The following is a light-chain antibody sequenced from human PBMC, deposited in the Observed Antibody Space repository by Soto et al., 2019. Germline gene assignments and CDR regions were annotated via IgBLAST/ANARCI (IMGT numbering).Light chain of an antibody. J-gene: IGLJ1*01. CDR2: RNN. CDR3: AAWDDSLSGPLYV. CDR1: SSNIGSNY. Sequence: QSVLTQPPSASGTPGQMVTISCSGSSSNIGSNYVYWYQQLPGTAPKLLIYRNNQRPSGVPDRFSGSKSGTSASLAISGLRSEDEADYYCAAWDDSLSGPLYVFGTGTKVTVL. V-gene: IGLV1-47*01.